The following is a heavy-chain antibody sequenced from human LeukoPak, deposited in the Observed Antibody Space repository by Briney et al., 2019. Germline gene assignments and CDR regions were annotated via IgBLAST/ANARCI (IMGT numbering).Heavy chain of an antibody. CDR3: ARDFYDWYSSSWYGWFDP. D-gene: IGHD6-13*01. V-gene: IGHV1-2*02. CDR2: MNPNSGGT. CDR1: GYTFTSYD. Sequence: GASVKVSCKASGYTFTSYDINWVRQATGQGLEWMGWMNPNSGGTNYAQKFQGRVTMTRDTSISTAYMELSRLRSDDTAVYYCARDFYDWYSSSWYGWFDPWGQGTLVTVSS. J-gene: IGHJ5*02.